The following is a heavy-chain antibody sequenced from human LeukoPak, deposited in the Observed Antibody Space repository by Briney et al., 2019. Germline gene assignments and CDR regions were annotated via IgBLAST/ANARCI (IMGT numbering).Heavy chain of an antibody. CDR3: AKDHVLLWFGESQNWFDP. D-gene: IGHD3-10*01. J-gene: IGHJ5*02. V-gene: IGHV3-23*01. CDR1: GFTFSSYA. Sequence: GSLRLSCAASGFTFSSYAMSWVRQAPGKGLEWVSAISGSGGSTYYADSVKGRFTISRDNSKNTLYLQMNSLRAEDTAVYYCAKDHVLLWFGESQNWFDPWGQGTLVTVSS. CDR2: ISGSGGST.